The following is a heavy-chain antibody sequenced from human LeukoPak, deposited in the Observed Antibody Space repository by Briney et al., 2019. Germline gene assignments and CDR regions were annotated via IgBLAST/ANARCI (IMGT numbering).Heavy chain of an antibody. V-gene: IGHV3-15*01. CDR1: GFTFSDYY. CDR3: TTRGGSFSIFDY. Sequence: GGFLRLSCAASGFTFSDYYMSWVRQAPGKGLEWVGRIKSKTDGGTTDYAAPVKGRFTISRDDSKNTLYLQMNSLKTEDTAVYYCTTRGGSFSIFDYWGQGTLVTVSS. D-gene: IGHD1-26*01. J-gene: IGHJ4*02. CDR2: IKSKTDGGTT.